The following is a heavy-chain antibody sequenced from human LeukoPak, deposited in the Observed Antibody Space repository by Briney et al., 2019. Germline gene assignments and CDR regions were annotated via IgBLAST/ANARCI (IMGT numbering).Heavy chain of an antibody. CDR1: GFTFSTYG. V-gene: IGHV3-33*01. CDR3: ARTLEAYDTTGYPDY. D-gene: IGHD3-22*01. J-gene: IGHJ4*02. Sequence: GSLRLSCAASGFTFSTYGMHWVRQAPGKGLEWVAVIWYDGRNKYYADFVEGRFTISRDNSENTLYLQMNSLRVEDTAVYYCARTLEAYDTTGYPDYWGQGTLVTVSS. CDR2: IWYDGRNK.